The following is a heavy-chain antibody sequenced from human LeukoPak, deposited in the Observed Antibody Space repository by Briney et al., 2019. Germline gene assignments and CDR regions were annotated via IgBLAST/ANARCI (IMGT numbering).Heavy chain of an antibody. D-gene: IGHD4-11*01. Sequence: SGTLSLTCAVSGGSINNHKWWSWIRQSPGKGLEWLGEIFYTGSPNYNPSFKSRITMSVDKSNNQFSLILTSVTVADTAVYYCARDGNSYYDHRGQGILVTVTS. CDR3: ARDGNSYYDH. CDR2: IFYTGSP. J-gene: IGHJ4*02. CDR1: GGSINNHKW. V-gene: IGHV4-4*02.